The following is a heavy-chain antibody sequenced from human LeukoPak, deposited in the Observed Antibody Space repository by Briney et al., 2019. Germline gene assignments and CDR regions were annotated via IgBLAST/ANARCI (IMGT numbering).Heavy chain of an antibody. Sequence: NPGGSLRLSCAASGFTFSSYSMNWVRQAPGKGLEWVSSISSSSSYIYYADSVKGRFTISRDNAKNSLYLQMNSLRAEDTAVYYCARDPRVYGSGSYPYWGQGTLVTVSS. CDR2: ISSSSSYI. V-gene: IGHV3-21*01. J-gene: IGHJ4*02. D-gene: IGHD3-10*01. CDR1: GFTFSSYS. CDR3: ARDPRVYGSGSYPY.